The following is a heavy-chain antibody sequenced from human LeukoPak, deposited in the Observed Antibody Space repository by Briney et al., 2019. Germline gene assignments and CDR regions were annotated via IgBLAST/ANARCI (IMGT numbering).Heavy chain of an antibody. CDR3: ARGGMYYDFWSGYSHDAFDI. V-gene: IGHV4-59*01. J-gene: IGHJ3*02. CDR1: GGSISGYY. CDR2: IYYSGST. D-gene: IGHD3-3*01. Sequence: SETLSLTCTVSGGSISGYYWSWIRQPPGKGLEWIGYIYYSGSTNYNPSLKSRVTISVDTSKNQFSLKLSSVTAADTAVYYCARGGMYYDFWSGYSHDAFDIWGQGTMVTVSS.